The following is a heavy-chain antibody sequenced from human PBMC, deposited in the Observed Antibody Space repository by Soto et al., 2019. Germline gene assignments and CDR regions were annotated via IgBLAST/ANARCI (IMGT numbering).Heavy chain of an antibody. Sequence: QVQLVQSGAEVKKPGSSVKVSCKASGGTFSSYTISWVRQAPGQGLEWMGRIIPILGIANYAQKFQGRVTITADKSTSTAYMELSSLRSEDTAVYYCASAGYGSGGYYYYSYMDVWGKGTTVTVSS. V-gene: IGHV1-69*02. CDR1: GGTFSSYT. CDR3: ASAGYGSGGYYYYSYMDV. CDR2: IIPILGIA. D-gene: IGHD3-10*01. J-gene: IGHJ6*03.